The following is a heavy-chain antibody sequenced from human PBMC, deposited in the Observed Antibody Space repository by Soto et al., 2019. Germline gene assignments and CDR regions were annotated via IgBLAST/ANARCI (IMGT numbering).Heavy chain of an antibody. CDR1: GGYFSGYY. D-gene: IGHD2-2*01. Sequence: QVQLQQWGAGMLKPSETLSLTCAVYGGYFSGYYWSWIRQPPGKGLEWIGEINHSGSTNYNPSLKSRVTISVDTSKNQFTLKLSSVTAADTAVYYCAREDIVAVPADSRRGFNYYYGMDVWGQGTTVTVSS. V-gene: IGHV4-34*01. CDR2: INHSGST. J-gene: IGHJ6*02. CDR3: AREDIVAVPADSRRGFNYYYGMDV.